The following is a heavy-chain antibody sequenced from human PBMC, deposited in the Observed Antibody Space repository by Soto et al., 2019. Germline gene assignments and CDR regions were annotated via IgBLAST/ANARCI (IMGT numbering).Heavy chain of an antibody. D-gene: IGHD2-15*01. CDR3: ARVGYCSGGSCYPGNYYFDY. CDR1: GGSISSYY. CDR2: IYYSGST. V-gene: IGHV4-59*01. J-gene: IGHJ4*02. Sequence: SETLSLTCTVSGGSISSYYWSWIRQPPGKGLEWIGYIYYSGSTNYNPSLKSRVTISVDTSKNQFSLKLSSVTAADTAVYYCARVGYCSGGSCYPGNYYFDYWGQGTLVTVSS.